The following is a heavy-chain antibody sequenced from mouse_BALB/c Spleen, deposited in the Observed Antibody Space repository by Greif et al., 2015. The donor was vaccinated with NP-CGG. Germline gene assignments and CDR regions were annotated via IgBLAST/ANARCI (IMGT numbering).Heavy chain of an antibody. CDR3: AAYYCGPAWFAY. V-gene: IGHV14-3*02. CDR2: IDPANGNT. D-gene: IGHD1-1*01. J-gene: IGHJ3*01. CDR1: GFNIKDTY. Sequence: VQLQQSGAELVKPGASVKLSCTASGFNIKDTYMHWVKQRPEQGLEWIGRIDPANGNTKYDPKFQGKATITADTSSNPAYLQLSSLTSEDTAVYYCAAYYCGPAWFAYWGQGTLVTVSA.